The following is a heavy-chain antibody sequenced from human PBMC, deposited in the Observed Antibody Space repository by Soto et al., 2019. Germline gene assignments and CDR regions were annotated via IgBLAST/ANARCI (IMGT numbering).Heavy chain of an antibody. V-gene: IGHV4-31*03. J-gene: IGHJ5*02. CDR1: GGSISSGGYY. CDR3: ARSGYCSSTSCSNWFDP. Sequence: SETLSLTCTVSGGSISSGGYYWSWIRKHPGKGLEWIGYIYYSGSTYYNPSLKSRVTISVDTSKNQFSLKLSSVTAADTAVYYCARSGYCSSTSCSNWFDPWGQGTLVTVSS. CDR2: IYYSGST. D-gene: IGHD2-2*01.